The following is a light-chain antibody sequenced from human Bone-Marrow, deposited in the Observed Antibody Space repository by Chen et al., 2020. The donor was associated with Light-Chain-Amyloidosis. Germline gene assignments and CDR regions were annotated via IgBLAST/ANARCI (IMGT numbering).Light chain of an antibody. Sequence: DIQMTQSPSSVSASIVDRVTITCRARQAVASGVAWYQQKPGRAPKLLMYATSVLQSGVSLRFSGSGSGTDFSLTITSLQPEDLAVYYCQQASTYPPWTFGQGTKVEIK. CDR3: QQASTYPPWT. J-gene: IGKJ1*01. CDR1: QAVASG. CDR2: ATS. V-gene: IGKV1-12*01.